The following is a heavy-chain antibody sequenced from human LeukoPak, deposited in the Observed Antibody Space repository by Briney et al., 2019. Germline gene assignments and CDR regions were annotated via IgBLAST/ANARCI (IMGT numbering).Heavy chain of an antibody. Sequence: SETLSLTCTVSGGSISTYYWSWIRQPPGKGLEWIGYIYYSGSTYYNPSLKSRVTISVDTSKNQFSLKLSSVTAADTAVYYCARQERFGWLQDWGQGTLVTVSS. V-gene: IGHV4-59*08. CDR3: ARQERFGWLQD. CDR1: GGSISTYY. D-gene: IGHD5-24*01. J-gene: IGHJ4*02. CDR2: IYYSGST.